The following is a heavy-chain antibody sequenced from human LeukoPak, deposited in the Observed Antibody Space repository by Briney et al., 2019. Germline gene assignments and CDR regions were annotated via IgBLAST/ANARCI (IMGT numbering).Heavy chain of an antibody. Sequence: ASVKVSCKASGYTFTGYYMHWVRQAPGQGLEWMGRINPNSGGTNYAQKFQGWVTMTRDTSISTAYMELSRLRSDDTAVYYCARSGPGQQLEFAPFDYWGQGTLVTVSS. V-gene: IGHV1-2*04. J-gene: IGHJ4*02. CDR1: GYTFTGYY. CDR3: ARSGPGQQLEFAPFDY. CDR2: INPNSGGT. D-gene: IGHD6-13*01.